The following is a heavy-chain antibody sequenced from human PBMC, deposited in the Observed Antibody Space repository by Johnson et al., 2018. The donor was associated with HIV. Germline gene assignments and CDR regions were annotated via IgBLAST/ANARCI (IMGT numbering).Heavy chain of an antibody. D-gene: IGHD6-13*01. CDR2: IRYDGSNK. CDR1: GFTFSSYA. J-gene: IGHJ3*02. Sequence: QMMLVESGGGLVQPGGSLRLSCAASGFTFSSYAMHWVRQAPGKGLEWVAFIRYDGSNKYYADSVKGRFTISRDNSKNTLYLQMNSLRAEDTAVYYCAKGLGRAAAGTRNAFDIWGQGTMVTVSS. V-gene: IGHV3-30*02. CDR3: AKGLGRAAAGTRNAFDI.